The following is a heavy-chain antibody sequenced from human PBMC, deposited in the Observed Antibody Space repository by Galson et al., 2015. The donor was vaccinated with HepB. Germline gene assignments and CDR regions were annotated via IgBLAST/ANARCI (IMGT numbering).Heavy chain of an antibody. V-gene: IGHV1-69*13. CDR2: IIPIFGTA. CDR1: GGTFSSYA. CDR3: AREMGDRGYCSSTSCPPTAFDI. D-gene: IGHD2-2*01. J-gene: IGHJ3*02. Sequence: VKVSCKASGGTFSSYAISWVRQAPGQGLEWMGGIIPIFGTANYAQKFQGRVTITADESTSTAYMELSSLRSEDTAVYYCAREMGDRGYCSSTSCPPTAFDIWGQGTMVTVSS.